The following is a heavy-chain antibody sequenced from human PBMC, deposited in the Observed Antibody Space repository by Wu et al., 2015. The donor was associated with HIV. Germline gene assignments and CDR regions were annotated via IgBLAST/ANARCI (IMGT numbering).Heavy chain of an antibody. Sequence: QVQLMQSGAEVKKPGASVKVSCKTSGYTFTDNYIHWVRQAPGQGLEWMGWINPNSGNTGYAQKFQGRVTMTRNTSISTAYMELSSLRSEDTAVYYCARGVGGATIYYYYGMDVWGQGTTVTVSS. CDR1: GYTFTDNY. CDR2: INPNSGNT. V-gene: IGHV1-8*02. D-gene: IGHD1-26*01. J-gene: IGHJ6*02. CDR3: ARGVGGATIYYYYGMDV.